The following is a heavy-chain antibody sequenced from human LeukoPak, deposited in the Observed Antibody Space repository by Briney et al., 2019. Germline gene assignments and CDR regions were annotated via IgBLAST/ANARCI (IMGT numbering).Heavy chain of an antibody. CDR3: ARLPYDILTGYYTGGYYFDY. D-gene: IGHD3-9*01. CDR2: IYYSGTT. CDR1: GFTFSSYA. V-gene: IGHV4-39*01. J-gene: IGHJ4*02. Sequence: GSLRLSCAASGFTFSSYAMSWVRQPPGKGLEWIGSIYYSGTTYYNPSLKSRVTISVDTSKNQFSLKLSSVTAADTAVYYCARLPYDILTGYYTGGYYFDYWGQGTLVTVSS.